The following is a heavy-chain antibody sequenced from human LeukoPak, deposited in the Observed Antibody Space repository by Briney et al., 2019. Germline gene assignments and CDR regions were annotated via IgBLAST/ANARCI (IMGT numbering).Heavy chain of an antibody. V-gene: IGHV5-51*01. Sequence: HGESLKISCKGSGYSFTSYWVAWVRQMPGKGLEWMGIIYPGDSDTRYSPSFQGQVTISADKSINTAYLQWSSLKASDTAMYYCASQYCSGGSCYGYWGQGTLVTVSS. CDR2: IYPGDSDT. J-gene: IGHJ4*02. D-gene: IGHD2-15*01. CDR1: GYSFTSYW. CDR3: ASQYCSGGSCYGY.